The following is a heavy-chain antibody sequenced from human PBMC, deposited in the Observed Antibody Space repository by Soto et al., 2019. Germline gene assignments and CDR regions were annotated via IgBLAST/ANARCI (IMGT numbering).Heavy chain of an antibody. CDR1: GYTFTALA. CDR2: INTGNGDT. V-gene: IGHV1-3*04. Sequence: QVQLVQSGAEVKKPGASVRVSCETSGYTFTALAMHWVRQAPGQRLEWLGWINTGNGDTKYSPNFQGRVSITRDTSASTFYLELTSLRSEDTAVYYCATLCGGYCYSGDYWGQGTLVTVSS. CDR3: ATLCGGYCYSGDY. J-gene: IGHJ4*02. D-gene: IGHD2-21*01.